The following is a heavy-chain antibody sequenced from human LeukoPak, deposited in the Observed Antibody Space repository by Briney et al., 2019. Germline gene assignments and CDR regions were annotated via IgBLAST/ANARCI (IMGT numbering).Heavy chain of an antibody. CDR2: IYHSGST. CDR3: AKPLGLGYCSGGSFPDAFDI. J-gene: IGHJ3*02. Sequence: SETLSLTCAVSGGSISSSNWCGLVRQRPGKGLGWIGQIYHSGSTKYNPSLKSRVTISVDKSKNQFSLKLSSVTAADTAVYYCAKPLGLGYCSGGSFPDAFDIWGQGTMVTASS. V-gene: IGHV4-4*02. CDR1: GGSISSSNW. D-gene: IGHD2-15*01.